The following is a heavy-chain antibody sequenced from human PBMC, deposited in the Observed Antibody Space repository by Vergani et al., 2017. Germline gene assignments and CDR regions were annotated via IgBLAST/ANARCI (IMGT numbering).Heavy chain of an antibody. CDR2: INPSGGST. Sequence: QVQLVQSGAEVKKPGASVKVSCKASGYTFTSYYMHWVRQAPGQGLEWMGIINPSGGSTSYAQKFQGRVTMTRDTSTSTVYMELSSLGSEDTAVYYCARDGPGELETGKFDYWGQGTLVTVSS. V-gene: IGHV1-46*01. CDR1: GYTFTSYY. CDR3: ARDGPGELETGKFDY. D-gene: IGHD1-26*01. J-gene: IGHJ4*02.